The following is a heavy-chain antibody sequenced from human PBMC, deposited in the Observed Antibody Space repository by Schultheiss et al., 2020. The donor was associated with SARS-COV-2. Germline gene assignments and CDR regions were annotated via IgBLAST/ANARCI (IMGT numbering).Heavy chain of an antibody. D-gene: IGHD4-17*01. CDR1: GGSVNSGSYY. J-gene: IGHJ6*02. V-gene: IGHV4-61*10. CDR2: IYHSGST. Sequence: SETLSLTCTVSGGSVNSGSYYWSWVRQPAGKGLEWIGEIYHSGSTYYNPSLKSRVTMSVDTSKNQFSLKLSSVTAADTAVYYCARGPDYGDYGVWGQGTTVTVSS. CDR3: ARGPDYGDYGV.